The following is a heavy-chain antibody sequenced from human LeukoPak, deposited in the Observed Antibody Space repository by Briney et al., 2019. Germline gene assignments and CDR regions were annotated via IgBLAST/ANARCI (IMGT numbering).Heavy chain of an antibody. D-gene: IGHD3-22*01. CDR1: GFTFSSYS. J-gene: IGHJ2*01. CDR3: ARDGDTMIVVAYWYFDL. Sequence: GGSLRLSCAASGFTFSSYSMNWVRQAPGKGLEWVSSISSSSSYIYYAGSVKGRFTISRDNAKNSLYLQMNSLRAEDTAVYYCARDGDTMIVVAYWYFDLWGRGTLVTVSS. CDR2: ISSSSSYI. V-gene: IGHV3-21*01.